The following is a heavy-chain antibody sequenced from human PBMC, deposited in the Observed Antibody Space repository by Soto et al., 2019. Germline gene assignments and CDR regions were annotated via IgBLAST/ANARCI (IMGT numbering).Heavy chain of an antibody. V-gene: IGHV4-59*08. Sequence: SETLSLTCTVSGGSISSYYWSWIRQPPGKGLEWIGYIYYSGSTNYNPSLKSRVTISVDTSKNQFSLKLSSVTAADTAVYYCARLEELGYCSSTSCPGAFDIWGQGTMVTVSS. CDR2: IYYSGST. J-gene: IGHJ3*02. CDR3: ARLEELGYCSSTSCPGAFDI. CDR1: GGSISSYY. D-gene: IGHD2-2*01.